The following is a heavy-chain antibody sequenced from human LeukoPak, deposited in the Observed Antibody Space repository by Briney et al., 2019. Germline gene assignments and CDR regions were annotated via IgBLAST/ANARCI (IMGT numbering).Heavy chain of an antibody. CDR2: IWYDVNNK. CDR1: GFTFSSYG. J-gene: IGHJ5*02. Sequence: PGGSLRLSCAASGFTFSSYGFHWVRQAPGKGLEWVAVIWYDVNNKYYADSVKGRFTVSRDSSKNTLHLEMNSLRVEDTAIYYCARDNRVITIFGVVTRWWFDPWGQGSLVTVSS. V-gene: IGHV3-33*01. CDR3: ARDNRVITIFGVVTRWWFDP. D-gene: IGHD3-3*01.